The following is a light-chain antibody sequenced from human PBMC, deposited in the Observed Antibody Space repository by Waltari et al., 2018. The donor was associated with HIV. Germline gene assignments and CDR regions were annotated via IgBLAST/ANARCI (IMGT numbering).Light chain of an antibody. Sequence: QSVLTQPPSVSAAPGQKVTISCSGSSSNIGQNYVSWYQQLPGTAPKLLIYDKIKRPSGIPARFSASKSATSATLEITGLQTGDEATYYCATWDNNLSADVFGGGAKLTVL. CDR2: DKI. J-gene: IGLJ2*01. CDR3: ATWDNNLSADV. V-gene: IGLV1-51*01. CDR1: SSNIGQNY.